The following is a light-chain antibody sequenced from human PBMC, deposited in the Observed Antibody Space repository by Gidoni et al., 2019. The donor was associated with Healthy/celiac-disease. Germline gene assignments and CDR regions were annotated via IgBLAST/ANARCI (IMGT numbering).Light chain of an antibody. Sequence: DIVMTQSPDSLAVSLGERATIHCKSSQSVLYSSNNKNYLAWYQQKPGQPPKLLIYWASTRESGVPYRFSGSGSGTDFTLTISSLQAEDVAVYYCQQYYSTLYTFGQGTKLEIK. CDR1: QSVLYSSNNKNY. J-gene: IGKJ2*01. CDR3: QQYYSTLYT. CDR2: WAS. V-gene: IGKV4-1*01.